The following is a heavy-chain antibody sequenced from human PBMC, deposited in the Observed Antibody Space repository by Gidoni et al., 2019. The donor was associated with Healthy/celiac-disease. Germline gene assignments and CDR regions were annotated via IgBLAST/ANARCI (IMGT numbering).Heavy chain of an antibody. Sequence: QLQLQESGTGLVKPSETLSLTCTLSGASISSSSYNWGWIRQPPGKVLEWIGSIYYSGITYYNPSLKSRVTISVDTSKNQFSLKLSSVTAADTAVYYCASYGDYVGFDYWGQGTLVTVSS. CDR2: IYYSGIT. V-gene: IGHV4-39*01. J-gene: IGHJ4*02. CDR1: GASISSSSYN. CDR3: ASYGDYVGFDY. D-gene: IGHD4-17*01.